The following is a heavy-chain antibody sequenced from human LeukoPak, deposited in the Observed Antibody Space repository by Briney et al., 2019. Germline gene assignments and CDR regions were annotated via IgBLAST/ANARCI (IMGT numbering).Heavy chain of an antibody. D-gene: IGHD6-13*01. CDR3: ARDPLGSSFDP. J-gene: IGHJ5*02. CDR1: GGSITTNN. Sequence: PSETLSLTCCVSGGSITTNNWAWIRQPAGKGLEWIGRLHNSGNTNYNPSLKSRVTISVDTSKNQFSLKMTSATAADTAVYFCARDPLGSSFDPWGQGILVTVSS. V-gene: IGHV4-4*07. CDR2: LHNSGNT.